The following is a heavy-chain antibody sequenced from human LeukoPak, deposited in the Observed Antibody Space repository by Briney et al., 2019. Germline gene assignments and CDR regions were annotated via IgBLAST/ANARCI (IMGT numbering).Heavy chain of an antibody. D-gene: IGHD4-11*01. CDR3: ARASDYSNYYYYMDV. CDR2: ISGSGGST. CDR1: GFTFSSYA. J-gene: IGHJ6*03. V-gene: IGHV3-23*01. Sequence: GGSLRLSCAASGFTFSSYAMSWVRQAPGKGLEWVSGISGSGGSTYYADSVKGRFTISRDNSKSTLYLQMNSLRAEDTAVYYCARASDYSNYYYYMDVWGKGTTVTVSS.